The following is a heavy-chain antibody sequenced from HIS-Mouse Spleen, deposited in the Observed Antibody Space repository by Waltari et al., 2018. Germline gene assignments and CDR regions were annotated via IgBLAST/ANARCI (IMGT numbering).Heavy chain of an antibody. J-gene: IGHJ4*02. D-gene: IGHD2-8*01. CDR1: GFTFSSYG. CDR2: IWDDGSNK. CDR3: AKGGLMVYAIGDY. Sequence: QVQLVESGGGVVQPGRSLRLSCAASGFTFSSYGMHWVRQAPGKGLEWVAVIWDDGSNKYYAESVKGRFTISRDNSKNTLYLQMNSLRAEDTAVYYCAKGGLMVYAIGDYWGQGTLVTVSS. V-gene: IGHV3-33*06.